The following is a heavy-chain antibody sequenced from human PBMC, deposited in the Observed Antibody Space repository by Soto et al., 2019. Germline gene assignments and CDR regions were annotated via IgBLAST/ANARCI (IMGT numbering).Heavy chain of an antibody. V-gene: IGHV4-38-2*01. CDR3: ATRQSGGGYCSGGSCYSSAFDI. D-gene: IGHD2-15*01. J-gene: IGHJ3*02. Sequence: LSLTCAVSGYSISSGYYWGWIRQPPGKGLEWIGSIYHSGSTYYNPSLKSRVTISVDTSKNQFSLKLSSVTAADTAVYYCATRQSGGGYCSGGSCYSSAFDIWGQGTMVTLSS. CDR2: IYHSGST. CDR1: GYSISSGYY.